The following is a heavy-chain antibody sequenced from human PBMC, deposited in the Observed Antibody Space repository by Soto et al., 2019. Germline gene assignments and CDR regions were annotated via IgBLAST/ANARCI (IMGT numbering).Heavy chain of an antibody. V-gene: IGHV1-46*01. D-gene: IGHD2-15*01. CDR3: ARMKGGGSEYFFDY. Sequence: ASVKVSCKASGYTFTRDTVHWVRQAPGQGLEWMAMINPSGGSTYYVKTFEGRVTLTSDTSTSTVFMELSSLRSEDTAVYYCARMKGGGSEYFFDYWGQGTLVTVSS. CDR2: INPSGGST. CDR1: GYTFTRDT. J-gene: IGHJ4*02.